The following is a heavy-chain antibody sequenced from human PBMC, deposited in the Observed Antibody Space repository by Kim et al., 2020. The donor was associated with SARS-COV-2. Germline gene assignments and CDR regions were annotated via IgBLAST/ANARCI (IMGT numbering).Heavy chain of an antibody. CDR3: ARVEMDWFDP. Sequence: KYDVDSVKGRFTISRDNAKNSLYLQMNSLRAEDTAVYYCARVEMDWFDPWGQGTLVTVSS. V-gene: IGHV3-7*01. D-gene: IGHD2-8*01. J-gene: IGHJ5*02. CDR2: K.